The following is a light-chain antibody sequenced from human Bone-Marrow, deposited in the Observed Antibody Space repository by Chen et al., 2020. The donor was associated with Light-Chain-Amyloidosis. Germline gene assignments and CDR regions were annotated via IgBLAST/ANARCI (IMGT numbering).Light chain of an antibody. V-gene: IGLV2-14*01. CDR2: EVT. J-gene: IGLJ1*01. CDR3: SSYTITNTLV. CDR1: SSDVGGDNH. Sequence: QSALTQPASVSGSPGQSITISCTGTSSDVGGDNHVSWYQQHPDNAPQLMIYEVTNRPSWVPDRFSVSKADNTASLTISGLQTEDEADYVCSSYTITNTLVFGSGTRVTVL.